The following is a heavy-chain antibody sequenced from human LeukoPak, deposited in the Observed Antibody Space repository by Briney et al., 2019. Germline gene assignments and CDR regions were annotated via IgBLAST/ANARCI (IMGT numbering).Heavy chain of an antibody. V-gene: IGHV4-34*01. D-gene: IGHD6-19*01. J-gene: IGHJ4*02. CDR1: GGSFSGYY. CDR3: ARLHRGLIAVAGPTDY. CDR2: IYYSGST. Sequence: SETLSLTCVVYGGSFSGYYWSWIRQPPGKGLEWIGSIYYSGSTYYNPSLKSRVTISVDTSKNQFSLKLSSVTAADTAVYYCARLHRGLIAVAGPTDYWGQGTLVTVSS.